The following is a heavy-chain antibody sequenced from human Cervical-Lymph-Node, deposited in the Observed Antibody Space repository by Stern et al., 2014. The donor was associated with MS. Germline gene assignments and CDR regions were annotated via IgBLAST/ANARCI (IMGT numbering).Heavy chain of an antibody. CDR3: LRDGGDY. D-gene: IGHD3-16*01. CDR1: GFTFSTHA. J-gene: IGHJ4*02. CDR2: ISSSSSYI. Sequence: EVQLVESGGGLVKPGGSLRLSCAASGFTFSTHAVNWVRQAPGRGLEWFSSISSSSSYIYYADSVKGRFTISRDNARNSLYLQMNSLRVDDTAVYYCLRDGGDYWGQGTLVTVSS. V-gene: IGHV3-21*02.